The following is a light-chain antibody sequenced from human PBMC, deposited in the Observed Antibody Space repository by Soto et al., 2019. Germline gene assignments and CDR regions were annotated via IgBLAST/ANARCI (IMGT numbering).Light chain of an antibody. CDR3: CSYAGSIWV. J-gene: IGLJ3*02. Sequence: QSALTQPRSVSGSPGQSVTISCTGNSSDVGNYNYVSWYQHHPGKAPKLMIYDVSERPSGVPDRISGSKSGNTASLTISGLQAEDEADYYCCSYAGSIWVFGGGTKLTVL. CDR2: DVS. CDR1: SSDVGNYNY. V-gene: IGLV2-11*01.